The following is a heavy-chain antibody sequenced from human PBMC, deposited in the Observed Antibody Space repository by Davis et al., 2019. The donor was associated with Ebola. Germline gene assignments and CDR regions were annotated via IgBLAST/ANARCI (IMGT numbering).Heavy chain of an antibody. J-gene: IGHJ4*02. Sequence: ASVQVSCKASGYTFTGYYMHWVRQAPGQGLEWMGWINHNSGGTNYAQKFQGWVTMNRDTSISTAYMELSRLRSDDTAVYYCARGGYCRGGSCYYFDYWGQGTLVTVSS. CDR2: INHNSGGT. CDR3: ARGGYCRGGSCYYFDY. CDR1: GYTFTGYY. D-gene: IGHD2-15*01. V-gene: IGHV1-2*04.